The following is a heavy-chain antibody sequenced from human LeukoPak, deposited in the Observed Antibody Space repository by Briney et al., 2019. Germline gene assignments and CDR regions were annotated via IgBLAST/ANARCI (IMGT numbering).Heavy chain of an antibody. V-gene: IGHV3-7*01. CDR3: ARDWRYSTFDY. CDR2: IKQDGTEK. D-gene: IGHD2-15*01. J-gene: IGHJ4*02. Sequence: GGSLRLSCAASGFTVSSNYMSWVRQAPGKGLEWVANIKQDGTEKYFVDSVKGRFTISRDNSRNTLYLQMNSLRGEDTAVYYCARDWRYSTFDYWGQGTLVTVSS. CDR1: GFTVSSNY.